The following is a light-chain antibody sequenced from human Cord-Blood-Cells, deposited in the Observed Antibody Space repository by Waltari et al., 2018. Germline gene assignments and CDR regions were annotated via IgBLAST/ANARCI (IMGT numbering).Light chain of an antibody. CDR2: YAS. Sequence: EIVLTQSPATLSLSPGERTTLSCRASQSVSSYLAWYQQKPGPAPRLLIYYASNRATGIPARFSGSGSGTDFTLTISSLEPEDFAVYYCQQRSNWPPWTFGQGTKVEIK. J-gene: IGKJ1*01. CDR3: QQRSNWPPWT. CDR1: QSVSSY. V-gene: IGKV3-11*01.